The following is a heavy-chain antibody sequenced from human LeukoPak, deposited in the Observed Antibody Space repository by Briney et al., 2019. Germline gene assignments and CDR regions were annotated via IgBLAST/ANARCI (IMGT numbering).Heavy chain of an antibody. CDR1: GGSFSGYY. CDR2: INHSGST. J-gene: IGHJ6*03. Sequence: SETLSLTCAVYGGSFSGYYWSWIRQPPGKGLEWIGEINHSGSTNYNPSLKSRVTISVDTSKNQFSLKLSSVTAADMAVYYCARMKGIAARPVSPYYYYYYMDVWGKGTTVTVSS. D-gene: IGHD6-6*01. CDR3: ARMKGIAARPVSPYYYYYYMDV. V-gene: IGHV4-34*01.